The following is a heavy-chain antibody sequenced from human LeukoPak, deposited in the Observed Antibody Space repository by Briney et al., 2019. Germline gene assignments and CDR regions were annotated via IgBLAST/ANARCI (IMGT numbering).Heavy chain of an antibody. V-gene: IGHV3-7*01. J-gene: IGHJ3*01. CDR1: GFTFSSYW. CDR2: IRQDESEK. CDR3: ARDSGSAYYYGSGTYYYDAFDF. D-gene: IGHD3-10*01. Sequence: GSLRLSCTVSGFTFSSYWMTWVRQAPGKGLEWVANIRQDESEKYYVDSVKGRFTISRDNAKNSLYLQMNSLRAEDTAVYYCARDSGSAYYYGSGTYYYDAFDFWGQGTTVTVSS.